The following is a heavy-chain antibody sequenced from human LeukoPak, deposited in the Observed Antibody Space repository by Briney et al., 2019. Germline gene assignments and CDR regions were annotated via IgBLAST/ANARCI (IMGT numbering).Heavy chain of an antibody. CDR1: GYTFTGYY. CDR3: AREGVYVPDPSSYHRDAFDI. D-gene: IGHD3-16*02. Sequence: ASVKVSCKASGYTFTGYYMHWVRQAPGQGLEWMGWINPNSGGTNYAQKFQGWVTMARDTSISTAYMELSRLRSDDTAVYYCAREGVYVPDPSSYHRDAFDIWGQGTVVIVSS. CDR2: INPNSGGT. V-gene: IGHV1-2*04. J-gene: IGHJ3*02.